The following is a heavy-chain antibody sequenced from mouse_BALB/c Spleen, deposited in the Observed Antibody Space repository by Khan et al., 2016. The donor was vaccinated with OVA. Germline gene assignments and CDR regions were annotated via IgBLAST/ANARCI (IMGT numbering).Heavy chain of an antibody. Sequence: EVELVESGGGLVQPGGSLKLSCATSGFTFSDYYMYWVRQTPEKRLEWVAYLSNRGTTTYYPDTVRGRFTISRDNAKNTLYLQMSRLESEDTAMYYGAREGGDGGLAYWGQGTLVTVSA. J-gene: IGHJ3*01. CDR1: GFTFSDYY. V-gene: IGHV5-12*02. CDR3: AREGGDGGLAY. D-gene: IGHD1-1*02. CDR2: LSNRGTTT.